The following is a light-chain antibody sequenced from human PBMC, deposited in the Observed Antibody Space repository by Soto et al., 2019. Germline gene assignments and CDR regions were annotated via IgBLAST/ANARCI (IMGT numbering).Light chain of an antibody. J-gene: IGLJ2*01. CDR3: CSYAGSYTVV. Sequence: QSALTQPRSVSGSPGQSVTISCTGTSSAVGGYNYVSWYQQHPGKAPKLMIYDVNKRPSGVPDRFSGSKSGNTASLTISGLQAEDEADYYCCSYAGSYTVVFGGGTKLTVL. CDR1: SSAVGGYNY. V-gene: IGLV2-11*01. CDR2: DVN.